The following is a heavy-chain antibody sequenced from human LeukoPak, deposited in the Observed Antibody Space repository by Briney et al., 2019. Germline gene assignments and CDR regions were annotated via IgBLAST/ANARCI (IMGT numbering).Heavy chain of an antibody. CDR3: ARAGAPIVVVPAANDYYYYYMDV. D-gene: IGHD2-2*01. V-gene: IGHV1-69*05. Sequence: ASVKVSCKASGGTFSSYAISWVRQAPGQGLEWMGGTIPIFGTANYAQKFQGRVTITTDESTSTAYMELSSLRSEDTAVYYCARAGAPIVVVPAANDYYYYYMDVWGKGTTVTVSS. J-gene: IGHJ6*03. CDR2: TIPIFGTA. CDR1: GGTFSSYA.